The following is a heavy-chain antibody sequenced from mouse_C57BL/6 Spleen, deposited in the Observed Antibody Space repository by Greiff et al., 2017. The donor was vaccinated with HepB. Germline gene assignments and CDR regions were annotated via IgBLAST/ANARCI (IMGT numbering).Heavy chain of an antibody. CDR2: IDPETGGT. CDR1: GYTFTDYE. V-gene: IGHV1-15*01. J-gene: IGHJ3*01. CDR3: TRRRSDGYYLFAY. D-gene: IGHD2-3*01. Sequence: VQLQQSGAELVRPGASVTLSCKASGYTFTDYEMHWVKQTPVHGLEWIGAIDPETGGTAYNQKFKGKAILTADKSSSTAYMELRSLTSEDSAVYYCTRRRSDGYYLFAYWGQGTLVTVSA.